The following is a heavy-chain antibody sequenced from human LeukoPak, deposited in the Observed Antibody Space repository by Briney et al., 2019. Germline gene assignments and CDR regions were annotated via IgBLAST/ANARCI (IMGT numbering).Heavy chain of an antibody. J-gene: IGHJ5*02. D-gene: IGHD2-2*01. CDR3: ARVADKYCSSTSCFGSFDP. CDR2: INPSGGST. CDR1: GYTFTSYY. V-gene: IGHV1-46*01. Sequence: AASVTVSCKASGYTFTSYYMHWVRQAPGQGLEWMGIINPSGGSTSYAQKFQGRVTMTRDMSKSTVYMELSSLRSEDTAVYYCARVADKYCSSTSCFGSFDPWGQGTLVTVSS.